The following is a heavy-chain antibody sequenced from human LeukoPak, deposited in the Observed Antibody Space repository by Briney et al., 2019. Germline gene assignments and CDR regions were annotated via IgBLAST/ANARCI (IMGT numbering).Heavy chain of an antibody. CDR1: GGSFSGYY. D-gene: IGHD2-15*01. CDR3: ARGYCRGGTCYYDAFDI. Sequence: PETLSLTCAVYGGSFSGYYWSWIRQPPGKGLEWIGEINHSGSTNYNPSLKSRVTISVDTSKNQFSLKLSSVTAADTAVYYCARGYCRGGTCYYDAFDIWGQGTMVTVSS. CDR2: INHSGST. V-gene: IGHV4-34*01. J-gene: IGHJ3*02.